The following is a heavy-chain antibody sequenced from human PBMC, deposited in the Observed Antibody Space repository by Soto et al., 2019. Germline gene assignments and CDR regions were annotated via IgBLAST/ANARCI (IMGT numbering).Heavy chain of an antibody. D-gene: IGHD3-10*01. V-gene: IGHV3-74*01. CDR2: INSDGTRT. Sequence: GGSLRLSCATSGFTFSSYWMHWVRQAPGKGLVWVSLINSDGTRTNYADYAMGRFTISRDNAKNTLYLQMNSLRAEDTAVYFCARGALGNYYQDSWGQGTPVTVSS. CDR3: ARGALGNYYQDS. J-gene: IGHJ4*02. CDR1: GFTFSSYW.